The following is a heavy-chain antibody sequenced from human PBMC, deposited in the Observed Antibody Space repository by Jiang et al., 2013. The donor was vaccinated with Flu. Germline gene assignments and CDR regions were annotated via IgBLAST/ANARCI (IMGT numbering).Heavy chain of an antibody. CDR3: ARSFMGSEYFHH. D-gene: IGHD3-10*01. CDR2: IYWNDDK. J-gene: IGHJ1*01. V-gene: IGHV2-5*01. CDR1: GFSLSTSGVG. Sequence: KPTQTLTLTCTFSGFSLSTSGVGVGWIRQPPGKALEWLALIYWNDDKRYSPSLKSRLTISKDTSKNQVVLTMTNMDPVDTATYYCARSFMGSEYFHHWGRGTLVTVSS.